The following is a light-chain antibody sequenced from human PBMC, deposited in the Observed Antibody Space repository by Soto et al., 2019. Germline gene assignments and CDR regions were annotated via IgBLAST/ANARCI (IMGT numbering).Light chain of an antibody. CDR2: GAS. Sequence: EIVMTQSPATLSVSPGERATLSCRASQSVSSNLAGYQQKPGQAPRLLIYGASSRATGIPDRFSGSGSGTDFTLTISRLEPEDFAVYYCQQYGSSPETFGQGTKVDIK. CDR3: QQYGSSPET. V-gene: IGKV3-20*01. J-gene: IGKJ1*01. CDR1: QSVSSN.